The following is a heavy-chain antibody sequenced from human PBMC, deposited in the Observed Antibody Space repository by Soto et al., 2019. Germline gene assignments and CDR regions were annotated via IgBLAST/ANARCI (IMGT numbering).Heavy chain of an antibody. CDR1: GGTFTTYA. J-gene: IGHJ3*01. Sequence: QVHLIQSGAEVKKPGSSVKVSCKAAGGTFTTYALFWVRQAPGHGLEWMGRIITMLPVTNSAQKFQGRLTLTAHKSTVTAFMERSSLTYDDTAGYYCSIGGWAAEKFEVWGQGTMVTVSS. CDR2: IITMLPVT. D-gene: IGHD6-25*01. V-gene: IGHV1-69*04. CDR3: SIGGWAAEKFEV.